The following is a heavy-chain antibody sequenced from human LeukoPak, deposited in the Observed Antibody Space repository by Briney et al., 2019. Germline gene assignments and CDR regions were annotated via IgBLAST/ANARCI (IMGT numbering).Heavy chain of an antibody. CDR3: ARTYGSSWCDH. D-gene: IGHD6-13*01. V-gene: IGHV1-18*03. Sequence: GASVKVSCTASGYTFTSYDIDWVRQAPGQGLEWMGWISAYNGDTDYAQKFQGRVTVTTDTTTSTSYMELRSLRSDDMAVYYCARTYGSSWCDHWGQGTLVTVSS. CDR2: ISAYNGDT. J-gene: IGHJ5*02. CDR1: GYTFTSYD.